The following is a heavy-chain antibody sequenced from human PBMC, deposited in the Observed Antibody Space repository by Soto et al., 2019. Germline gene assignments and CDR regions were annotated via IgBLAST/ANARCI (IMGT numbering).Heavy chain of an antibody. Sequence: EVQLLESGGGLVQPGGSLRLSCAASGFTFNKYAMTWVRQAPGKRLEWVSAISGGGDTTSYADSVKGRFTVSRDGSKNALYQQMSRLRAEATAIYYCAKGRGGSGSLTPRVDFWGQGTLVTVSS. CDR2: ISGGGDTT. CDR3: AKGRGGSGSLTPRVDF. J-gene: IGHJ4*02. CDR1: GFTFNKYA. V-gene: IGHV3-23*01. D-gene: IGHD3-10*01.